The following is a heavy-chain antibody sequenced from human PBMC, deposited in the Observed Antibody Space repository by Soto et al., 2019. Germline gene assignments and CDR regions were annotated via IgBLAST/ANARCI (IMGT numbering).Heavy chain of an antibody. D-gene: IGHD2-2*01. CDR2: ISGSGGST. V-gene: IGHV3-23*01. CDR3: AKVLEAGPAADWFDP. Sequence: GGSLRLSCAASGFTFSSYAMSWVRQAPGKGLEWVSAISGSGGSTYYADSVKGRFTISRDNSKSTLYLQMNSLRAEDTAVYYCAKVLEAGPAADWFDPWGQGTLVTVSS. J-gene: IGHJ5*02. CDR1: GFTFSSYA.